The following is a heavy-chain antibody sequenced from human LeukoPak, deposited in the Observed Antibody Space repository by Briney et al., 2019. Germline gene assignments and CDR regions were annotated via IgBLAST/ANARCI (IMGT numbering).Heavy chain of an antibody. V-gene: IGHV4-39*01. Sequence: SETLSLTCTVSGGSISSSSYYWGWIRQPPGKGLEWIGSIYYSGSTYYNPSLKSRVTISVDTSKNQFSLKLSSVTAADTAVYYCARRKPNDDGYNPHDAFDIWGQGTMVTVSS. CDR2: IYYSGST. CDR3: ARRKPNDDGYNPHDAFDI. CDR1: GGSISSSSYY. D-gene: IGHD5-24*01. J-gene: IGHJ3*02.